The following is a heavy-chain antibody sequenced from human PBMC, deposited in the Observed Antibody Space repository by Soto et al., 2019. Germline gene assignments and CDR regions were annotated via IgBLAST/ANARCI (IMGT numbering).Heavy chain of an antibody. V-gene: IGHV4-59*12. CDR2: IFYSGST. CDR3: ARTPGY. Sequence: TETLSLTCTVSGCSISPYYWSWVRQPPGKGLEWIAFIFYSGSTNYNPSLKSRVTISVDTSKNQFSLKLTSVTAADTAVYYCARTPGYWGQGTLVTVSS. CDR1: GCSISPYY. J-gene: IGHJ4*02.